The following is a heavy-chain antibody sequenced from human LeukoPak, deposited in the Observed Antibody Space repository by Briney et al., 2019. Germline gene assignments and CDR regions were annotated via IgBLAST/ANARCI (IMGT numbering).Heavy chain of an antibody. V-gene: IGHV4-30-4*01. D-gene: IGHD4-17*01. J-gene: IGHJ4*02. CDR2: IYYSGST. Sequence: SETLSLTCTVSGGSISSADYYWSWIRQPPGKGLEWIGYIYYSGSTYYNPSLKSRVTISVDTSKNQLSLKLSSVTAADTAVYYCARDPTYGEGSFWGQGTLVTVSS. CDR1: GGSISSADYY. CDR3: ARDPTYGEGSF.